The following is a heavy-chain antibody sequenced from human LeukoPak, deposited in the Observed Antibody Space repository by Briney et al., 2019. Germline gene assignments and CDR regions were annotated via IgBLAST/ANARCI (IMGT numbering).Heavy chain of an antibody. CDR3: VRDEGYYDSSGYYLGWFDP. D-gene: IGHD3-22*01. J-gene: IGHJ5*02. Sequence: ASVKVSCKASGYTFTDYSINWVRQAPGQGLEWMGWTDSKTGNPTYAQGFTGRFVFSLDTSVRTAYLQINSLKAEDTAVYYCVRDEGYYDSSGYYLGWFDPWGQGTLVTVSS. CDR2: TDSKTGNP. CDR1: GYTFTDYS. V-gene: IGHV7-4-1*02.